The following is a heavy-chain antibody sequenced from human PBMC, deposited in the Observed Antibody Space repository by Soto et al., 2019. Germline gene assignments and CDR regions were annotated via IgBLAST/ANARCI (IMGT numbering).Heavy chain of an antibody. CDR1: GYTFTSFY. V-gene: IGHV1-46*01. CDR3: AKPPTASHSSYGMAV. D-gene: IGHD2-15*01. CDR2: INPSGTTT. J-gene: IGHJ6*02. Sequence: QVQLVQSGAEVKKPGASVKVSCKASGYTFTSFYMHWVRQAPGQGLEWMGRINPSGTTTDYAQKCQGTVTMTRDTSTGTSSMELTSLTSEDTPVYYCAKPPTASHSSYGMAVWGQGTAVSVSS.